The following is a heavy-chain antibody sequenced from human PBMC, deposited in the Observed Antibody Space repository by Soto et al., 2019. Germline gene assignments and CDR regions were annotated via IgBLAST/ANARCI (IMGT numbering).Heavy chain of an antibody. CDR2: ISYSASS. V-gene: IGHV4-31*03. CDR1: GGSISSGGYY. D-gene: IGHD2-21*02. Sequence: SETLSLTCNVSGGSISSGGYYWNWIRQVPGRGLEWIGYISYSASSFYNPSLESRVSVSIDTSGNQFSLKLSSVTAADTAVYYCARIPRGTAGDYFFDYWGQGTLVTVSS. J-gene: IGHJ4*02. CDR3: ARIPRGTAGDYFFDY.